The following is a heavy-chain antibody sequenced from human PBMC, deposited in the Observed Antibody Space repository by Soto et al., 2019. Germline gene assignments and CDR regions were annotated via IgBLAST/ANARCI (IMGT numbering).Heavy chain of an antibody. J-gene: IGHJ6*03. D-gene: IGHD5-12*01. CDR3: AKVGSCYDLNYYYYMDV. CDR1: GFTFSSYA. CDR2: ISGSGGST. V-gene: IGHV3-23*01. Sequence: EVQLLESGGGLVQPGGSLRLSCAASGFTFSSYAMSWVRQAPGKGLEWVSAISGSGGSTYYADSVKGRFTISRDNSKHSVYLQMNSLRADDTAVYYCAKVGSCYDLNYYYYMDVWGKGTTVTVSS.